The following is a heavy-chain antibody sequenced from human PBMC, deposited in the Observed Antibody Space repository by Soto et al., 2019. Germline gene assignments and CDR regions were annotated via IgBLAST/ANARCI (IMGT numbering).Heavy chain of an antibody. CDR2: IFWDGNRM. CDR3: TKDINMGGVDV. V-gene: IGHV3-9*01. CDR1: GFTFSTYS. J-gene: IGHJ6*02. Sequence: GGSLRLSCAASGFTFSTYSMNWVRQAPGKGLEWVSGIFWDGNRMDYADSVKGRFFISRDNAKNSLYLQMNSLRGDDTALYYYTKDINMGGVDVWGQGTTVTVSS. D-gene: IGHD3-10*01.